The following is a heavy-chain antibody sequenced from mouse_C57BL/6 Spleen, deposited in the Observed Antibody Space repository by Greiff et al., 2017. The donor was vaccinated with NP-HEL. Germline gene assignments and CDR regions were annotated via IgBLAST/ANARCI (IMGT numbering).Heavy chain of an antibody. V-gene: IGHV10-3*01. D-gene: IGHD2-4*01. CDR1: GFTFNTYA. CDR3: VRDDEGYYDYDEGFAY. CDR2: IRSKSSNYAT. J-gene: IGHJ3*01. Sequence: DVQLVESGGGLVQPKGSLKLSCAASGFTFNTYAMHWVRQAPGKGLEWVARIRSKSSNYATYYADSVKDRFTISRDDSQSMLYLQMNNLKTEDTAMYYCVRDDEGYYDYDEGFAYWGQGTLVTVSA.